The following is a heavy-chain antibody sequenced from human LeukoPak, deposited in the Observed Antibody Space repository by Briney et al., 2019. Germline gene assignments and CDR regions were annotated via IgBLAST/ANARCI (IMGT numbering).Heavy chain of an antibody. V-gene: IGHV3-13*01. CDR1: GFTFINYG. CDR3: VRAGYSSGWYRFDY. J-gene: IGHJ4*02. CDR2: IGPTGES. D-gene: IGHD6-19*01. Sequence: GGSLRLSCVASGFTFINYGMHWVRQATGKGLEWVSSIGPTGESYYPGSVKGRLTISRENARNSLHLQMNSLKVEDTAVYYCVRAGYSSGWYRFDYWGQGILVTVSS.